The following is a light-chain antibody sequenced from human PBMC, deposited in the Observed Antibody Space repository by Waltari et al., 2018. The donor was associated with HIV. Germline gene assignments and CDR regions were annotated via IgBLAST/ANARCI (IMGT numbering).Light chain of an antibody. J-gene: IGKJ3*01. V-gene: IGKV1-39*01. Sequence: DTQMTQSPSSLSASIGDRVTITCRASQNVFKFLSWYRQKSGKAPELLISDASRLQSGVPSRFSGSGSETDFVLTVSGLQFEDFATYYCLQTFTTPLTFGPGTKVDIK. CDR1: QNVFKF. CDR3: LQTFTTPLT. CDR2: DAS.